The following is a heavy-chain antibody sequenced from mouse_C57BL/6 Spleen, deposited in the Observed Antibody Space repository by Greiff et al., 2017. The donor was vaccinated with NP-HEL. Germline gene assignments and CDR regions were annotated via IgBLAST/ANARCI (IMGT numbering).Heavy chain of an antibody. CDR2: IYPGDGDT. Sequence: VQLVESGAELVKPGASVKISCKASGYAFSSYWMNWVKQRPGKGLEWIGQIYPGDGDTNYNGKFKGKATLTADKSSSTAYMQLSSLTSEDSAVYFCASYGSSYYAMDYWGQGTSVTVSS. CDR3: ASYGSSYYAMDY. CDR1: GYAFSSYW. D-gene: IGHD1-1*01. J-gene: IGHJ4*01. V-gene: IGHV1-80*01.